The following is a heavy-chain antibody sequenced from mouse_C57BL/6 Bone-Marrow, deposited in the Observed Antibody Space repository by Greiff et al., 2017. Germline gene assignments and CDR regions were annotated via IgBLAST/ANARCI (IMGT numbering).Heavy chain of an antibody. CDR3: ARDANSAGYAMDY. CDR2: SRNKANDYTK. CDR1: GFTFSDFY. D-gene: IGHD3-2*02. Sequence: EVKLVESGGGLVQSGRSLRLSCATSGFTFSDFYMEWVRQAPGKGLEWIAASRNKANDYTKEYSASVKGRLIVSRHTSQSFLFLQMNALRAEDTAIEYCARDANSAGYAMDYWGQGTSVTVAS. V-gene: IGHV7-1*01. J-gene: IGHJ4*01.